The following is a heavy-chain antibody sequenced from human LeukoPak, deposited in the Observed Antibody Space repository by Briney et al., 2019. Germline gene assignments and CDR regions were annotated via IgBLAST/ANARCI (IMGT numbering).Heavy chain of an antibody. CDR2: IYPGDSDT. D-gene: IGHD6-13*01. V-gene: IGHV5-51*01. CDR3: ARLPYSSSWFPFDY. Sequence: GESLKISCKGSGYSFTSYWIGWVRQMPGKGLEWRGIIYPGDSDTRYSPSFQGQVTISADKSISTAYLQWSSLKASDNAMYYCARLPYSSSWFPFDYWGQGTLVTVSS. J-gene: IGHJ4*02. CDR1: GYSFTSYW.